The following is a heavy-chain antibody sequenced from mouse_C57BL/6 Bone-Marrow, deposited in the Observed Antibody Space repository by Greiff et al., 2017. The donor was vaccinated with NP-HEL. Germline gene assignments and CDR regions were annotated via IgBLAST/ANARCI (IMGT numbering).Heavy chain of an antibody. CDR1: GYTFTSYW. CDR3: ERLGGYYYGSSPFDY. J-gene: IGHJ2*01. D-gene: IGHD1-1*01. Sequence: QVQLKQPGTELVKPGASVKLSCTASGYTFTSYWMHWVQQRPGQGLEWVGNINPSNGGINYNEKFKSQATLTVDNASNTPYMQLSRLTSEDSAVYYWERLGGYYYGSSPFDYWGQGTTLTVSS. CDR2: INPSNGGI. V-gene: IGHV1-53*01.